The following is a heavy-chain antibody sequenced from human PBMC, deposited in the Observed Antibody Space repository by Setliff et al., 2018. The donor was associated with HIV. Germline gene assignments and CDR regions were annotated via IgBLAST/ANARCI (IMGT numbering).Heavy chain of an antibody. D-gene: IGHD6-13*01. Sequence: PSETLSLTCAVSGVSISSSNWWTWVRQPPGKGLEWIGEVSHSGSTNYNPSLKSRVTISVDKSKNQFSLKLSSVTAADPAVYYCARISHLLDYAMDVWGQGTTVTVSS. CDR1: GVSISSSNW. CDR2: VSHSGST. J-gene: IGHJ6*01. V-gene: IGHV4-4*02. CDR3: ARISHLLDYAMDV.